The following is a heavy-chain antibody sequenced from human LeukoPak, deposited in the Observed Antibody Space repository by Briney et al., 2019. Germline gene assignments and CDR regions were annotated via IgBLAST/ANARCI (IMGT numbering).Heavy chain of an antibody. CDR2: MNPNSGNT. CDR3: AREGDCSGGTCNVPDY. V-gene: IGHV1-8*01. D-gene: IGHD2-15*01. Sequence: GASVKVSCKASGYTFTSYDINWVRQATGQGLEWMGWMNPNSGNTGYAQKFQGRVTMTRNTSISTAYMELSSLRSEDTAVYYCAREGDCSGGTCNVPDYWSQGTLVTVSS. J-gene: IGHJ4*02. CDR1: GYTFTSYD.